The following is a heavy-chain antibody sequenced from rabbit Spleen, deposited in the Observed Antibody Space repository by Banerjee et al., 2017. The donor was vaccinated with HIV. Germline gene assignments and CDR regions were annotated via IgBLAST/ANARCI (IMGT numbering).Heavy chain of an antibody. CDR2: IAAGNSGNT. Sequence: QSLEESGGDLVKPGASLTLTCTASGFTLSGGYWMCWVRQAPGKGLEWIACIAAGNSGNTYYASWAKGRFTISKTSSTTVTLQMTSLTAADTATYFCARDPDGGNGVYFDLWGPGTLVTVS. CDR1: GFTLSGGYW. J-gene: IGHJ4*01. D-gene: IGHD4-2*01. CDR3: ARDPDGGNGVYFDL. V-gene: IGHV1S40*01.